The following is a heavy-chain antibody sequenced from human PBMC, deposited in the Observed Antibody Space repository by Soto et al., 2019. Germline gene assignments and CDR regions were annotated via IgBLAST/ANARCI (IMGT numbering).Heavy chain of an antibody. CDR2: IIPIFGTA. J-gene: IGHJ4*02. V-gene: IGHV1-69*01. D-gene: IGHD2-2*01. Sequence: QVQLVQSGAEVKKPGSSVKVSCKASGGTFSSYAISWVRQAPGQGLEWMGGIIPIFGTANYAQKFQSRVPITADESTSTAYMELSRVRAEDTAVYYCARGRGYCSSTSCYGTPTIYYWGQGTLVTVSS. CDR1: GGTFSSYA. CDR3: ARGRGYCSSTSCYGTPTIYY.